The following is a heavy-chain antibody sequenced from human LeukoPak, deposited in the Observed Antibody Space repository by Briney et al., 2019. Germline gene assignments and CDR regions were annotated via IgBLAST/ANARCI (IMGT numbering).Heavy chain of an antibody. Sequence: PGGSLRLSCAASGFTFSSYSMNWVRQAPAKGLEWVSSISSSSSYIYYADSVKGRFTISRDNAKSSLYLQMNSLRAEDTAVYYCARSKGIVVVPAAMSYWGQGTLVTVSS. CDR3: ARSKGIVVVPAAMSY. D-gene: IGHD2-2*01. J-gene: IGHJ4*02. V-gene: IGHV3-21*01. CDR1: GFTFSSYS. CDR2: ISSSSSYI.